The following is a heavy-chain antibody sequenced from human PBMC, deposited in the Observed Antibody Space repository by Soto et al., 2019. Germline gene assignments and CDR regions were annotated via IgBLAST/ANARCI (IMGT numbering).Heavy chain of an antibody. CDR3: ARGQGEYYGGNSYNDAFDI. CDR2: IYHSGST. V-gene: IGHV4-4*02. J-gene: IGHJ3*02. D-gene: IGHD4-17*01. Sequence: QVQLQESGPGLVKPSGTLSLTCAVSGGSISSSNWWSWVRQPPGKGLEWIGEIYHSGSTNYNPSLKSRVTISVDKSKNQFSLKLSSVTAADTAVYYCARGQGEYYGGNSYNDAFDIWGQGTMVTVSS. CDR1: GGSISSSNW.